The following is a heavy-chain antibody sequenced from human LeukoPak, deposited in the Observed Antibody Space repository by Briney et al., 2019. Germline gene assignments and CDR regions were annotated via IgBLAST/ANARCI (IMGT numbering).Heavy chain of an antibody. J-gene: IGHJ4*02. Sequence: GGSLRLSCAASGFTFSSYSMTWVRQAPGKGLEWVSSISSSSSYIYYADSVKGRFTISRDNAKNSLYLQMNSLRAEDTAVYYCARTTVTTNFDYWGQGTLVTVSS. D-gene: IGHD4-17*01. V-gene: IGHV3-21*01. CDR2: ISSSSSYI. CDR3: ARTTVTTNFDY. CDR1: GFTFSSYS.